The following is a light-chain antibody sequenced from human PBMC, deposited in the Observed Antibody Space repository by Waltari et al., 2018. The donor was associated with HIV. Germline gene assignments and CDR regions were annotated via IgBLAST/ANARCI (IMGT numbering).Light chain of an antibody. J-gene: IGLJ2*01. CDR1: TSNIAANS. CDR3: AAWDDNLNAL. V-gene: IGLV1-44*01. Sequence: QSVLIQPPSASGTPGQRVTISCSGRTSNIAANSVTWYQQLPGAAPRLLIYNNNQRPSGVPDRFSVSKSGTSASPAISGLQSEDEAHYYCAAWDDNLNALFGGGTKLIVL. CDR2: NNN.